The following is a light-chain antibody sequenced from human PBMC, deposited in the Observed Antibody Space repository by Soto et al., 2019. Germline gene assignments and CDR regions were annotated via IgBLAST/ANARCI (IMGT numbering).Light chain of an antibody. Sequence: QITYPPNPVSAFVVASVAATCRASQGISSWLAWYQKKPGKAPKLLIYAASSLQSGVPSRFSGSGTGTDFTLTISSLQPEDCAIYCCQQDNSLTINFGQGTRLEIK. J-gene: IGKJ5*01. V-gene: IGKV1-12*01. CDR3: QQDNSLTIN. CDR2: AAS. CDR1: QGISSW.